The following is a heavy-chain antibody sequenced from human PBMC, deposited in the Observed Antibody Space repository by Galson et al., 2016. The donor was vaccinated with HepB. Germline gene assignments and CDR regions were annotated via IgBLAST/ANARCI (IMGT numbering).Heavy chain of an antibody. CDR2: IHAGNGNT. V-gene: IGHV1-3*01. CDR1: GYIFTSYY. J-gene: IGHJ4*02. CDR3: AKGAGGWYDY. D-gene: IGHD6-19*01. Sequence: SVKVSCKASGYIFTSYYIHWVRQAPGQRLEWMGWIHAGNGNTRYSQKFQGRVTITRDSSATTAYMEVSSLTSEDSAIYYCAKGAGGWYDYWGQGTLGTVSS.